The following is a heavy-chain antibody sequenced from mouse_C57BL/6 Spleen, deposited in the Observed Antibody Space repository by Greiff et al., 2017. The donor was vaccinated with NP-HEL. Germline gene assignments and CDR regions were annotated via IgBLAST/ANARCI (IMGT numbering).Heavy chain of an antibody. D-gene: IGHD1-1*01. V-gene: IGHV1-26*01. CDR3: ARATTVVRDY. Sequence: VQLQQSGPELVKPGASVKLSCKASGYTFTDYYMNWVKQSHGKSLEWIGDINPNNGGTSYNQKFKGKATLTVDKSSSTAYMQLSSLTSEDSAVYYCARATTVVRDYWGQGTTLTVSS. CDR1: GYTFTDYY. CDR2: INPNNGGT. J-gene: IGHJ2*01.